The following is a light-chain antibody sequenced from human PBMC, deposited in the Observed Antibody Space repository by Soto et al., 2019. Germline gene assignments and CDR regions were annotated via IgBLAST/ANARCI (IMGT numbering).Light chain of an antibody. CDR3: AAWDVSLSGVV. J-gene: IGLJ2*01. CDR2: SNN. CDR1: SSNIGSNT. Sequence: QSVLTQPPSASGTPGQRVTISCSGSSSNIGSNTVNWYQQLPGTAPKLLIYSNNQRPSGVPDRFSGSKSGTSGSLAISGLQSEDEADYYCAAWDVSLSGVVFGGGTKLTVL. V-gene: IGLV1-44*01.